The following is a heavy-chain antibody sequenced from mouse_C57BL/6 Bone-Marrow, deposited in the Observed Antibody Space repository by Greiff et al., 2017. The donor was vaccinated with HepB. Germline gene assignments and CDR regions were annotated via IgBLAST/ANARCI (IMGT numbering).Heavy chain of an antibody. D-gene: IGHD2-3*01. Sequence: QVHVKQSGAELARPGASVKLSCKASGYTFTSYGISWVKQRTGQGLEWIGEIYPRSGNTYYNEKFKGKATLTADKSSSTAYMELRSLTSEDSAVYFCARRIYDGYLAYWGQGTLVTVSA. CDR2: IYPRSGNT. CDR3: ARRIYDGYLAY. J-gene: IGHJ3*01. V-gene: IGHV1-81*01. CDR1: GYTFTSYG.